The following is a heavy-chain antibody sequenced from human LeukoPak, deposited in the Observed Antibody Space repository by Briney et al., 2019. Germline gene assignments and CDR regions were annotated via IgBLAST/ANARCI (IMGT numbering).Heavy chain of an antibody. CDR3: ARDGPGIAAAGGLTGYYYYMDV. CDR1: GGTFSSYA. CDR2: IIPIFGTA. J-gene: IGHJ6*03. D-gene: IGHD6-13*01. Sequence: GASVKVSCKASGGTFSSYAISWVRQAPGQGLEWMGGIIPIFGTANYAQKFQGRVTITADKSTSTAYMELSSLRSEDTAVYYCARDGPGIAAAGGLTGYYYYMDVWGKGTTVTVSS. V-gene: IGHV1-69*06.